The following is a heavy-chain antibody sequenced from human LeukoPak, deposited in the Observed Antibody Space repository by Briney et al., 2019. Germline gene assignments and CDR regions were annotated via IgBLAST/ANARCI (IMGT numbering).Heavy chain of an antibody. V-gene: IGHV1-2*02. D-gene: IGHD6-19*01. CDR1: GYTFTGYY. CDR2: INANSGGT. Sequence: ASVNVSCKASGYTFTGYYIHWVRQAPGQGLEWMGWINANSGGTNYAQKFQGRVTMTRDTSISTAYMELSRLRSDDTAVYYCARGPLLFYSSGWYWFDPWGQGTLVTVSS. CDR3: ARGPLLFYSSGWYWFDP. J-gene: IGHJ5*02.